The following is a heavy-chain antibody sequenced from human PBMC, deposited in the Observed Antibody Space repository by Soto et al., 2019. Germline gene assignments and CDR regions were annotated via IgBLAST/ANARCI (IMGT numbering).Heavy chain of an antibody. V-gene: IGHV4-31*03. Sequence: QVQLQESGPGLVKPSQTLSLTCTVSGGSISSGGYYWSWIRQHPGKGLEWIGYIYYSGSTYYNPSLKSRVTISLDTSKNQFSLKLSSVTAADTAVYYCARENYYDSSGYYPQTNWFDPWGQGTRVTVSS. CDR3: ARENYYDSSGYYPQTNWFDP. CDR2: IYYSGST. D-gene: IGHD3-22*01. J-gene: IGHJ5*02. CDR1: GGSISSGGYY.